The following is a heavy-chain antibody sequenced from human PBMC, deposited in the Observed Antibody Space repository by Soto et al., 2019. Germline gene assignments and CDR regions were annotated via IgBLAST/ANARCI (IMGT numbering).Heavy chain of an antibody. D-gene: IGHD3-22*01. V-gene: IGHV3-23*01. CDR1: GFTFSSYA. J-gene: IGHJ4*02. CDR2: ISGSGGST. CDR3: AKDWKASYYYDSSGYYPAYYFDY. Sequence: GGSLRLSCAASGFTFSSYAMSWVRQAPGKGLEWVSAISGSGGSTYYADSVKGRFTISRDNSKNTLYLQMNSLRAEDTAVYYCAKDWKASYYYDSSGYYPAYYFDYWGQGTLVTVSS.